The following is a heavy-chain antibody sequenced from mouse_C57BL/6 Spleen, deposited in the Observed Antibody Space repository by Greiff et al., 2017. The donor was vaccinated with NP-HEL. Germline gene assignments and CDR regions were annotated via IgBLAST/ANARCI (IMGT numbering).Heavy chain of an antibody. CDR3: ALYDGPYYAMDY. CDR1: GYAFSSSW. CDR2: IYPGDGDT. V-gene: IGHV1-82*01. D-gene: IGHD2-3*01. J-gene: IGHJ4*01. Sequence: VQLQQSGPELVKPGASVKISCKASGYAFSSSWMNWVKQRPGKGLEWIGRIYPGDGDTNYNGKFKGKATLTADKSSSTAYMQLSSLTSEDSAVYFCALYDGPYYAMDYWGQGTSVTVSS.